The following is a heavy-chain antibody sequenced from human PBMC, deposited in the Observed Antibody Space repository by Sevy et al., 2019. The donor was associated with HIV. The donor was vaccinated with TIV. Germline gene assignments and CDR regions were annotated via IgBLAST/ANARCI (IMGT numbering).Heavy chain of an antibody. V-gene: IGHV3-74*01. CDR3: ARLRYCSSTSCYTYYGADAFDI. CDR1: GFTFSTYW. D-gene: IGHD2-2*02. Sequence: GESLKISCAASGFTFSTYWMHWVRQAPGKGLVWVSRINSDGSSTSYADSVKGRFTISRDNPKNTLYLQMNSLRAEDTAVYYCARLRYCSSTSCYTYYGADAFDIWGQGTMVTVSS. CDR2: INSDGSST. J-gene: IGHJ3*02.